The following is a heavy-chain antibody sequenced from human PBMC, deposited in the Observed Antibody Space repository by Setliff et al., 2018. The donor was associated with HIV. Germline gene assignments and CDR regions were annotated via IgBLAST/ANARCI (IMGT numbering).Heavy chain of an antibody. CDR1: GYTFTSYD. Sequence: ASVKVSCKASGYTFTSYDINWVRQATGQGLEWMGWMNPNSGNTGYAQKFQGRVTMTRDASISTAYMELNTLKFEDTAVYYCARARRDSYDRGRRNHYYIDVWGRGTTVTVSS. CDR2: MNPNSGNT. CDR3: ARARRDSYDRGRRNHYYIDV. V-gene: IGHV1-8*02. D-gene: IGHD3-22*01. J-gene: IGHJ6*03.